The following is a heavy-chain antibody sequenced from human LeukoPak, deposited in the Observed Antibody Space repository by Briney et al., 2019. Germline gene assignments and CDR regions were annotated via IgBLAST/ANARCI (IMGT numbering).Heavy chain of an antibody. CDR3: ARLKWLEYYFDY. CDR2: SQNSGCT. D-gene: IGHD6-19*01. CDR1: GGSLSSAH. V-gene: IGHV4-4*08. Sequence: SETLSLTCTVSGGSLSSAHGWSWIRQPPGKGLEWIGYSQNSGCTNCNPSLKSRVTISVDTSKNQFSLKLSSVTAADTAAYYCARLKWLEYYFDYWGQGTLVTVSS. J-gene: IGHJ4*02.